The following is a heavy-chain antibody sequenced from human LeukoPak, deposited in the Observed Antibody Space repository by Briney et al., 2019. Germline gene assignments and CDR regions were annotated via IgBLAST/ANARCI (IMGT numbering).Heavy chain of an antibody. J-gene: IGHJ4*02. D-gene: IGHD3-10*01. CDR2: IRFDGSNK. CDR1: GFTFSSYG. CDR3: AKDDAWLRFGE. V-gene: IGHV3-30*02. Sequence: GGSLRLSCAASGFTFSSYGMHWVRQAPGKGLEWMAFIRFDGSNKYYADSVKGRFTISRDNSKNTLYLEVISLTAEDTAVYYCAKDDAWLRFGEWSQGTLVTVSS.